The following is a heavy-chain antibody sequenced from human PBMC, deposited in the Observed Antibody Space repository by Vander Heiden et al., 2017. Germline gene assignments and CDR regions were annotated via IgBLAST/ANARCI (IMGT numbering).Heavy chain of an antibody. CDR3: ARAEWPQSGDY. CDR2: ISSSSSYI. D-gene: IGHD2-8*01. J-gene: IGHJ4*02. Sequence: EVQLVESGGGLVKPGGSLSLSCAASGFTFSRSSMNWVRQAPGKGLEWVSSISSSSSYIYYADSVKGRFTISRDNAKNSLYLQMNSLRAEDTAVYYCARAEWPQSGDYWGQGTLVTVSS. CDR1: GFTFSRSS. V-gene: IGHV3-21*01.